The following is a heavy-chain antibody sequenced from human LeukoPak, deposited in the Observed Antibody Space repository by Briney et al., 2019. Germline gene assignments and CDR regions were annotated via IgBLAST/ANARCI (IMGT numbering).Heavy chain of an antibody. J-gene: IGHJ4*02. Sequence: GGSLRLSCAASGFTFSNYGLHWVRQAPGKGLEWVAFISYDGSNVYYADSVKGQFTISRDNSMKMLYLQMDSLTPDDTAVYYCARPTVTGGPGTWLFGYWGQGTLVTASS. V-gene: IGHV3-30*04. CDR2: ISYDGSNV. D-gene: IGHD4-11*01. CDR3: ARPTVTGGPGTWLFGY. CDR1: GFTFSNYG.